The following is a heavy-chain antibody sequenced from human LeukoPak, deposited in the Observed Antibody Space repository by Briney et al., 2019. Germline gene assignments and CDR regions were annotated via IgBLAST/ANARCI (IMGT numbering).Heavy chain of an antibody. D-gene: IGHD5-18*01. Sequence: SETLSLTCTVSGDPISSYYWSWIRQPPGKGLEWIGDIYYSGSTNYNPSLKSRVTISLDTSKKKFFLKLTSVTAADTAVYYCARSGYSYGADAFDIWGQGTMVTVSS. CDR3: ARSGYSYGADAFDI. V-gene: IGHV4-59*01. CDR2: IYYSGST. CDR1: GDPISSYY. J-gene: IGHJ3*02.